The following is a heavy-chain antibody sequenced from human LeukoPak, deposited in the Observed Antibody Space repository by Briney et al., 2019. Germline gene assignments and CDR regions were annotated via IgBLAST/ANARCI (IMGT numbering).Heavy chain of an antibody. CDR2: IYETGST. CDR3: VRPDDNSFDF. Sequence: SSGTLSLTCSVSGGSLSSSSYYWGWIRQPPGRGLEWIGNIYETGSTNYNPSLKSRVTISVDTSKNQFSLKLSSVTAADTAVYYCVRPDDNSFDFWGQGTMVTVSS. D-gene: IGHD3-9*01. V-gene: IGHV4-39*01. J-gene: IGHJ3*01. CDR1: GGSLSSSSYY.